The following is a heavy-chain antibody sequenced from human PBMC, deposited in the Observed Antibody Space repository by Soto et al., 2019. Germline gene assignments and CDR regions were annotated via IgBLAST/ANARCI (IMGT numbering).Heavy chain of an antibody. CDR2: IIPILETA. V-gene: IGHV1-69*08. CDR3: ARGGKLGGDLDV. D-gene: IGHD3-10*01. CDR1: GGTFGRYT. J-gene: IGHJ6*04. Sequence: QVQLVQSGAEVKKPGSSVKVSCKASGGTFGRYTLSWVRQAPGQGLEWMGWIIPILETANYARRFQGRLTITVDTSRGTAYMDLSGLKSDDTGVYYCARGGKLGGDLDVWGKGTPVTVSS.